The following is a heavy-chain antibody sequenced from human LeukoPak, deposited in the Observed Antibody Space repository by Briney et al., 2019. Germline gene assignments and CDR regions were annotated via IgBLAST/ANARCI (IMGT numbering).Heavy chain of an antibody. CDR3: ARGWGFYDILTGDYYYYYGMDV. J-gene: IGHJ6*02. CDR1: GGSVSSGSYY. Sequence: SETLSLTCTVSGGSVSSGSYYWSWIRQPPGKGLEWIGYIYYSGSTNYNPSLKSRVTISVDTSKNQFSLKLSSVTAADTAVYYCARGWGFYDILTGDYYYYYGMDVWGQGTTVTVSS. V-gene: IGHV4-61*01. D-gene: IGHD3-9*01. CDR2: IYYSGST.